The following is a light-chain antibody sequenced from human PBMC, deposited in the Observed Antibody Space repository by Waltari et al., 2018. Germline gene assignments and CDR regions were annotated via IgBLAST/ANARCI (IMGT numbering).Light chain of an antibody. J-gene: IGLJ2*01. CDR1: DSNIGTNF. Sequence: QSLLTQPPSVSAAPGQKVTISCSGSDSNIGTNFVSWYQQVPGSAPKLLIFEDEKRPSGIPARFSGSKSATSATLAITGLQPGDEADFYCGTWDTSLSPHVIFGGGTRLTVL. CDR2: EDE. V-gene: IGLV1-51*02. CDR3: GTWDTSLSPHVI.